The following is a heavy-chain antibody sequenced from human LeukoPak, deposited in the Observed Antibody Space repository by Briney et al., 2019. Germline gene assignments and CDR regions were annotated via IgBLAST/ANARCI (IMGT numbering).Heavy chain of an antibody. J-gene: IGHJ6*02. Sequence: ASVNVSCTASGGTFSSYAISWVRQAPGQGLEWMGRIIPILGIANYAQKFQGRVTITADKSTSTAYMELSSLRSEDTAVYYCARDGAGITMVRTHYYGMDVWGQGTTVTVSS. CDR1: GGTFSSYA. V-gene: IGHV1-69*04. D-gene: IGHD3-10*01. CDR3: ARDGAGITMVRTHYYGMDV. CDR2: IIPILGIA.